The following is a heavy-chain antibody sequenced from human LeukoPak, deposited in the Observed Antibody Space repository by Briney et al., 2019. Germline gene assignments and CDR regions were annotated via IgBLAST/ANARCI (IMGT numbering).Heavy chain of an antibody. Sequence: GRSLRLSCAASGFTFSSYGMHWVRQAPGKGLEWVATISCSGGDTYYADSVKGRFTISRDDSKNTLYLQMNSLRAEDTAVYYCAKDLGRYRNNYFDYWGQGTLVTVSS. CDR1: GFTFSSYG. V-gene: IGHV3-23*01. D-gene: IGHD1-26*01. CDR2: ISCSGGDT. CDR3: AKDLGRYRNNYFDY. J-gene: IGHJ4*02.